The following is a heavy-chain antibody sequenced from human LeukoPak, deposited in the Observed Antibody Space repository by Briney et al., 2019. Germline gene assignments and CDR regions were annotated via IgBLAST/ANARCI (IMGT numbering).Heavy chain of an antibody. CDR3: ARADYYETSGPFGY. Sequence: PGGSLRLSCAGSGVTFSSHGMNWVRQAPGKGLEWVSFISYNSNYIFYADSVKGRFTISRDNAKNSLYLQMNSLRAEDTAVYYCARADYYETSGPFGYWGQGTLVIVSS. J-gene: IGHJ4*02. CDR2: ISYNSNYI. V-gene: IGHV3-21*01. CDR1: GVTFSSHG. D-gene: IGHD3-22*01.